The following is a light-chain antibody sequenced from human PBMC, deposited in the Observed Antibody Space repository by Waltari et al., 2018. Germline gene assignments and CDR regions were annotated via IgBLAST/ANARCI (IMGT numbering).Light chain of an antibody. Sequence: QSALTQPASVSGSPGQSITISCTGTSSDVGGYNYVSWYQQHPGKAPKPMVYDVSKRPQGVSNRFSGSKSGNTASLTIAGLQAEDEADYYCSSYTSSSTVVFGGGTKLTVL. CDR1: SSDVGGYNY. CDR2: DVS. J-gene: IGLJ2*01. CDR3: SSYTSSSTVV. V-gene: IGLV2-14*01.